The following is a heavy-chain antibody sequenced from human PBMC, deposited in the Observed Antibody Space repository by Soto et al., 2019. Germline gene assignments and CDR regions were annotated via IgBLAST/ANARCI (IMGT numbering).Heavy chain of an antibody. J-gene: IGHJ4*02. Sequence: QVQLVESGGGVVQPGRSLRLSCAASGFTFSSYGMHWVRQAPGKGLEWVAVIWYDGSNKYYADSVKGRFTISRDNSKNTLYLQMNSLRAEDTAVYYCARDTQGDVGSDYWGQGTLVTVSS. CDR1: GFTFSSYG. CDR2: IWYDGSNK. V-gene: IGHV3-33*01. CDR3: ARDTQGDVGSDY. D-gene: IGHD3-16*01.